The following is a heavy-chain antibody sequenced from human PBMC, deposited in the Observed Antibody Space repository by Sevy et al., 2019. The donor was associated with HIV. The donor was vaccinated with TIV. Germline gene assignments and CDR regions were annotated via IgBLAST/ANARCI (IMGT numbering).Heavy chain of an antibody. CDR2: TYYRSKWYN. J-gene: IGHJ6*02. Sequence: SQTLSLTCAISGDSVSSNSAAWNWIRQSPSRGLEWLGRTYYRSKWYNDYAVSVKSRITINPDTSKNQLSLQLNSVTPEDTAVYYCARDGTDIVVVPAATPHYYYYGMDVWGQGTTVTVSS. CDR1: GDSVSSNSAA. D-gene: IGHD2-2*01. CDR3: ARDGTDIVVVPAATPHYYYYGMDV. V-gene: IGHV6-1*01.